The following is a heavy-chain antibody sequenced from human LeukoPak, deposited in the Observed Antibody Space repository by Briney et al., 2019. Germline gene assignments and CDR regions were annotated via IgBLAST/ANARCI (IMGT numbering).Heavy chain of an antibody. J-gene: IGHJ4*02. Sequence: GGSLRLSCAASGFTFSSYGMYWVRQAPGKGLEWVAFIRYDGSNQYYADSVKGRFTISRDNSKNTLYLQMNSLRAEDTAVYYCATPGYCSSTSCYPFDYWGQGTLVTVSS. CDR2: IRYDGSNQ. D-gene: IGHD2-2*01. V-gene: IGHV3-30*02. CDR3: ATPGYCSSTSCYPFDY. CDR1: GFTFSSYG.